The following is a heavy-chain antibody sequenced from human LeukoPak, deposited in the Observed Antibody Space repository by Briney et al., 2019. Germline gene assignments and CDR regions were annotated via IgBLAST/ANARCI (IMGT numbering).Heavy chain of an antibody. V-gene: IGHV3-74*01. CDR1: GFTSSSYW. J-gene: IGHJ5*02. Sequence: GGSLRLSXAASGFTSSSYWMHWVRQAPGKGLVWVSRINSDGSRTSYADSVKGRFTISRDNAKNTLYLQMNSLRAEDTAVYYCARDLRGQYCSSTSCYFLPYNWFDPWGQGTLVTVSS. CDR3: ARDLRGQYCSSTSCYFLPYNWFDP. CDR2: INSDGSRT. D-gene: IGHD2-2*01.